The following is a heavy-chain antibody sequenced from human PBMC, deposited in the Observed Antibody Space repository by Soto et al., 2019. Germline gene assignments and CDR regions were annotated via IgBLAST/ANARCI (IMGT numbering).Heavy chain of an antibody. D-gene: IGHD5-18*01. V-gene: IGHV3-48*02. CDR1: GFTFSGYS. CDR3: ARVRGTAMVVYYFDY. J-gene: IGHJ4*02. CDR2: ISTSGSNI. Sequence: PGGSLRLSCAASGFTFSGYSMNWVRQAPGKGLEWVSYISTSGSNIYSADSVKGRFTISRDNAKNSLYLQMNSLRDEDTAVYYCARVRGTAMVVYYFDYWGQGTLVTVSS.